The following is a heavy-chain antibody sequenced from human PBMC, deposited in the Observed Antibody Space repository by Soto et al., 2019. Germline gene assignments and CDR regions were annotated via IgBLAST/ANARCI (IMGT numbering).Heavy chain of an antibody. CDR1: GGSFSGYY. CDR3: ASGAHVWYRSGWLDY. D-gene: IGHD6-19*01. V-gene: IGHV4-34*01. J-gene: IGHJ4*02. Sequence: QVQLQQWGAGLLKPSETLSLTCAVYGGSFSGYYWSWIRQPPGKGLEWIGEINHSGSTNYNPSLKSRVTISLDTSKHQFSLKLSSVTAADTAVYYCASGAHVWYRSGWLDYWGQGTLVTVSS. CDR2: INHSGST.